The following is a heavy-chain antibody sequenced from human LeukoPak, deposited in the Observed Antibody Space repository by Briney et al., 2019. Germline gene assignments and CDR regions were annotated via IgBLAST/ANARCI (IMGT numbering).Heavy chain of an antibody. CDR2: INPNSGGT. CDR1: GYTFTGYY. Sequence: ASVKVSCKASGYTFTGYYMHWVRQAPGQGLEWMGWINPNSGGTNYAQKFQGRVTMTRDTSISTAYMELSRLRSDDTAVYYCASSTLQGGDYEDDYYYYYMDVWGKGTTVTVSS. CDR3: ASSTLQGGDYEDDYYYYYMDV. J-gene: IGHJ6*03. D-gene: IGHD4-17*01. V-gene: IGHV1-2*02.